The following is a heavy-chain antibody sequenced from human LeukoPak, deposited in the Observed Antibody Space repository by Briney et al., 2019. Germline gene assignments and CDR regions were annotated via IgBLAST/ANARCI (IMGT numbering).Heavy chain of an antibody. V-gene: IGHV7-4-1*02. CDR1: GYTFTDYA. Sequence: EAPVKVSCKPSGYTFTDYAINWVRQAPGQGLEYMGWVNTNTGNPTYAQGFTGRFVFSSDSSVSTAYLQITSLKADDSAIYFCASCNDSSGYFAYWGQGTLVTVSS. J-gene: IGHJ4*02. D-gene: IGHD3-22*01. CDR3: ASCNDSSGYFAY. CDR2: VNTNTGNP.